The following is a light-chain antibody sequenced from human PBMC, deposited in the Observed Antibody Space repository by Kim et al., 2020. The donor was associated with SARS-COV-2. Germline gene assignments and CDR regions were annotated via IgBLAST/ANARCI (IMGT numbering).Light chain of an antibody. CDR2: DVS. CDR1: SSDVGGYNY. CDR3: SSYTSSSTRV. Sequence: QSVVTQPAPVSGSPGQSITISCTGTSSDVGGYNYVSWYQQHPGKAPKLMIYDVSNRPSGVSNRFSGSKSGNTASLTISGLQAEDEADYYCSSYTSSSTRVFGGGTQLTVL. V-gene: IGLV2-14*03. J-gene: IGLJ2*01.